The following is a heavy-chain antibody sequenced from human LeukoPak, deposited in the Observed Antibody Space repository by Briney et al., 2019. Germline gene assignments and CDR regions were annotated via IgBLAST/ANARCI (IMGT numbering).Heavy chain of an antibody. D-gene: IGHD3-22*01. CDR3: ARDVPDPYDSSGYYYVFLGYYGMDV. CDR2: ISAYNGNT. CDR1: GYTFTSYG. V-gene: IGHV1-18*01. J-gene: IGHJ6*02. Sequence: ASVKVSCKASGYTFTSYGISWVRQAPGQGLEWMGWISAYNGNTNYAQKFQGRVTMTTDTSTSTAYMELRSLRSDDTAVYYCARDVPDPYDSSGYYYVFLGYYGMDVWGQGTTVTVSS.